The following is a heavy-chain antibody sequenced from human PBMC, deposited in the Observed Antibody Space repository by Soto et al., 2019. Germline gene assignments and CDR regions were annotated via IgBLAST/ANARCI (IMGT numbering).Heavy chain of an antibody. CDR1: GGSISSYY. CDR2: IFYSGST. J-gene: IGHJ3*02. CDR3: ARGGGYDERLNWVVVVAALDAFDI. V-gene: IGHV4-59*01. Sequence: PSETLSLTCTVSGGSISSYYWSWVRQPPGKGLEWIGYIFYSGSTKYNPPLKSRVTISVDTSKNQFSLKLSSVTAADTAVYYCARGGGYDERLNWVVVVAALDAFDIWGQGTMVTVSS. D-gene: IGHD2-15*01.